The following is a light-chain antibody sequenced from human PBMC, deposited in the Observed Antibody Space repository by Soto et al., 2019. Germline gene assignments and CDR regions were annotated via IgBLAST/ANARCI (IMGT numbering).Light chain of an antibody. V-gene: IGLV2-14*01. Sequence: QSALTQPASVSGSPGQSITISCTGTSSDVGGYNYVSWYQQHPGKAPKLMIYDVSNRPSGVSNRFSGSKSGNTASLTISGRQAEDEANYYCSSYTRSNTLVFGGGTKLTV. CDR1: SSDVGGYNY. CDR2: DVS. CDR3: SSYTRSNTLV. J-gene: IGLJ2*01.